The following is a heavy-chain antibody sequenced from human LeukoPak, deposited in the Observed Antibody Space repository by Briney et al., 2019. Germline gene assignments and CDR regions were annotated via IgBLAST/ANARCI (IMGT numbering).Heavy chain of an antibody. D-gene: IGHD1-20*01. Sequence: SGGSLRLSCAASGFTFSDYYMSWIRQAPGKGLEWVSYISSSGSTLYYADSVKGRITISRDNAKNSPYLQMNSLRAEDTAVYYCARRRYNWNAIDYWGQGTLVTVSS. CDR1: GFTFSDYY. CDR2: ISSSGSTL. CDR3: ARRRYNWNAIDY. J-gene: IGHJ4*02. V-gene: IGHV3-11*01.